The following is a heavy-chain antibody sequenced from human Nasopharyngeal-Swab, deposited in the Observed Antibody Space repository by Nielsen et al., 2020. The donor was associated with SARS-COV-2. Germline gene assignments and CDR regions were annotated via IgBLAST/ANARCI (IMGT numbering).Heavy chain of an antibody. CDR1: GGSFSGYY. J-gene: IGHJ2*01. CDR2: INHSGST. Sequence: AETLSLTCAVYGGSFSGYYWSWIRKPQGKGLEWIGEINHSGSTNYNPSLKSRVTISVDTSKNKFSLKLSSVTAADTAVYYCERVAEFYYGSGSHYWYFALWGRGTLVTVSS. V-gene: IGHV4-34*01. CDR3: ERVAEFYYGSGSHYWYFAL. D-gene: IGHD3-10*01.